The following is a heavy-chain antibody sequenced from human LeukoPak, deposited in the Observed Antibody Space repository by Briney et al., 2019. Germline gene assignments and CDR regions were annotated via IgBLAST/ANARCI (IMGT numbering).Heavy chain of an antibody. CDR2: ISDHGKSR. CDR1: GFTFSNYA. Sequence: GGSLRLSCAASGFTFSNYAMSWVRQAPGKGLEWVSYISDHGKSRNYVDSVKGRFTISRDNAKNSLYLQMNSLRVEDTAIYFCARARIAAPLLDYWGQGTLVTVSS. V-gene: IGHV3-48*03. CDR3: ARARIAAPLLDY. J-gene: IGHJ4*02. D-gene: IGHD6-13*01.